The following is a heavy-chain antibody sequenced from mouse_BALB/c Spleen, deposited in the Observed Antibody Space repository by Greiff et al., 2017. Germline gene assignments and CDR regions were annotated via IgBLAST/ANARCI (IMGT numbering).Heavy chain of an antibody. J-gene: IGHJ3*01. D-gene: IGHD3-2*01. V-gene: IGHV1S135*01. CDR2: IDPYNGGT. CDR1: GYSFSDYN. CDR3: ARDDGAGYPSLDY. Sequence: EVKLQESGPELVKPGASVTVSCKASGYSFSDYNMYWVKQSPGKSLEWIGYIDPYNGGTSYNPKFKGKATLTADKSSNTAYMQLSSLTSEDSAVYYCARDDGAGYPSLDYWGQGTLVTVSA.